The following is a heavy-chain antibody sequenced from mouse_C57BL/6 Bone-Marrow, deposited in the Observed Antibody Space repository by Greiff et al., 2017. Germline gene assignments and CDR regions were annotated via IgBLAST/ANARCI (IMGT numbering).Heavy chain of an antibody. Sequence: EVHLVESGEGLVKPGGSLKLSCAASGFTFSSYAMSWVRQTPEKRLEWVAYISSGGDYIYYADTVKGRFTISRDNARNTLYLQMSSLKSEDTAMYYCTSSYDYDGYYAMDYWGQGTSVTVSS. V-gene: IGHV5-9-1*02. CDR2: ISSGGDYI. J-gene: IGHJ4*01. CDR1: GFTFSSYA. CDR3: TSSYDYDGYYAMDY. D-gene: IGHD2-4*01.